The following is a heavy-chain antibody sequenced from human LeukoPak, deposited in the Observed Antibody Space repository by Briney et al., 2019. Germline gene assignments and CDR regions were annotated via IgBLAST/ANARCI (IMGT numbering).Heavy chain of an antibody. CDR3: ARDGPIVGASNDAFDI. J-gene: IGHJ3*02. D-gene: IGHD1-26*01. Sequence: GGSLRLSCAASGFTFSSYEMNWVRQAPGKGLEWVSYISSSSSTIYYADSVKGRFTISRDNAKNSLYLQMNSLRAEDTAVYYCARDGPIVGASNDAFDIWGQGTMVTVSS. CDR1: GFTFSSYE. CDR2: ISSSSSTI. V-gene: IGHV3-48*01.